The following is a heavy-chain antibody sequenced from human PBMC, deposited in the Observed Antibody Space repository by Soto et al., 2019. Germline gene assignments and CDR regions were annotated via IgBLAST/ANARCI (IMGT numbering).Heavy chain of an antibody. D-gene: IGHD3-22*01. CDR1: GGSISSGDYY. Sequence: QVQLQESGPGLVKPSQTLSLTCTVSGGSISSGDYYWSWIRQPPGKGMEWIGYIYYSGSTYYNPSLKSRVTISVDTSKNQFSLQLSSVTAADTAVYYCARGPYYYDSSGYYLGYWGQGTLVTVSS. CDR2: IYYSGST. J-gene: IGHJ4*02. V-gene: IGHV4-30-4*01. CDR3: ARGPYYYDSSGYYLGY.